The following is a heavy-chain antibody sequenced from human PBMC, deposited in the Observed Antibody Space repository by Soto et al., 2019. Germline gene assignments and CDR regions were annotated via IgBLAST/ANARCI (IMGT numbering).Heavy chain of an antibody. Sequence: PSGTLSLTCTFSGASIRRGAYYCSWIRHDPGKGLEWLGYIYDNGTTYYNPSLKSRVSISRDTSKNQFSLNLSSVTAADTAVYYCARSAPLSWTSAYAMDVWGQGTTVTVSS. CDR2: IYDNGTT. D-gene: IGHD5-12*01. CDR3: ARSAPLSWTSAYAMDV. V-gene: IGHV4-31*03. CDR1: GASIRRGAYY. J-gene: IGHJ6*02.